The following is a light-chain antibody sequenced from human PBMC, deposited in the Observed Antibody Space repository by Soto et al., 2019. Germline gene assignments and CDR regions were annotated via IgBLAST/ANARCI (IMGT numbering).Light chain of an antibody. V-gene: IGLV2-14*01. Sequence: QSALTQPASVSGSPGQSITISCTGTSSDVGGYNYVSWYQKHPGEAPKLMIYEVSNQPSGVSTRFSGSKSGHTASLTISGLQAEDEADYYFSSYTSSDTYVFGTGTKLTVL. CDR3: SSYTSSDTYV. CDR2: EVS. CDR1: SSDVGGYNY. J-gene: IGLJ1*01.